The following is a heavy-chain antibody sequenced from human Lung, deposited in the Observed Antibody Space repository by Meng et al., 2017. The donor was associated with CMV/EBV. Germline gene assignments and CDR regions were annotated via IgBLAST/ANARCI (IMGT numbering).Heavy chain of an antibody. V-gene: IGHV5-51*01. D-gene: IGHD6-19*01. CDR1: GYTFPPSW. CDR2: IYPGDSDT. CDR3: ARSTAVAGPRGFFDY. J-gene: IGHJ4*02. Sequence: SGYTFPPSWIGWVRQMPGKGLEWMGIIYPGDSDTRYSPSFQGQVTISADKSISTAYLQWSSLKASDTAMYYCARSTAVAGPRGFFDYWGQGTLVTVSS.